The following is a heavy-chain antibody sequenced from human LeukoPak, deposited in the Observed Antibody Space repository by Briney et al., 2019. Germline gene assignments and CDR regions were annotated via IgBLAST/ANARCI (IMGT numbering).Heavy chain of an antibody. Sequence: KPSETLSLTCPVSGASLNNNDDDWGWGRQPPGKGLDWMGSIYYSGSVYYNPSRKSRITISVATSTFSLKVKSVTAADTAVYFCARGRRQGQFLVLYFDYWGQGILVAVSS. CDR2: IYYSGSV. J-gene: IGHJ4*02. V-gene: IGHV4-39*07. D-gene: IGHD6-19*01. CDR1: GASLNNNDDD. CDR3: ARGRRQGQFLVLYFDY.